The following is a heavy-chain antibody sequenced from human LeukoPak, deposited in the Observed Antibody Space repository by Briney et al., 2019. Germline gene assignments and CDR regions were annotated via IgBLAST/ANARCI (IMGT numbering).Heavy chain of an antibody. V-gene: IGHV6-1*01. J-gene: IGHJ5*02. CDR1: GDSVSRNTAG. D-gene: IGHD6-19*01. CDR3: ARDSGGWYRWFDP. Sequence: SQTLSLTCAISGDSVSRNTAGWNWIRQSPSRGLEWLGRTYYRSKWYSDFAPSVRNRITINPDTSKNQFSLQLNSVTPEDTAVYYCARDSGGWYRWFDPWGQGTLVTVSS. CDR2: TYYRSKWYS.